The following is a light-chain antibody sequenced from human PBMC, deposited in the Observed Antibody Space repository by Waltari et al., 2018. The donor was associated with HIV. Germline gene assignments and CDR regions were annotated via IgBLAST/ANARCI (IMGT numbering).Light chain of an antibody. Sequence: SYELTQPPSVSVSPGQPASIPCSGDKLGDKYACWYQQKPGQSPVLLIYADSRRPSGIPERFSGSKSGNTATLTIRGTQAMDEADYYCRAWDSSTVVFGGGTKLTVL. CDR3: RAWDSSTVV. J-gene: IGLJ2*01. CDR2: ADS. V-gene: IGLV3-1*01. CDR1: KLGDKY.